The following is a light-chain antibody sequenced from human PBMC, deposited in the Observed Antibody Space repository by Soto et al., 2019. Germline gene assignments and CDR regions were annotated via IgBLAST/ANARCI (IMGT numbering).Light chain of an antibody. J-gene: IGLJ1*01. CDR3: SSYTSDGTLV. CDR1: SNDIGGYNL. CDR2: EAN. Sequence: QSALTQPASVSGSPGQSITISCTGTSNDIGGYNLVSWYQQHPGKAPKLIIYEANKRPSGVSDRFSGSRSGTTASLTISALQAEDEADYSCSSYTSDGTLVFGTGTKLTVL. V-gene: IGLV2-14*02.